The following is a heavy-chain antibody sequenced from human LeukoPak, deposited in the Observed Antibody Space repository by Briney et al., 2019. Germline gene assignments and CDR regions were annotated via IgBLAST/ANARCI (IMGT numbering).Heavy chain of an antibody. J-gene: IGHJ3*02. CDR3: ASTVVPAKDGAFDI. D-gene: IGHD2-2*01. CDR2: IIPIFGTA. Sequence: SVKVSCRASGGTFSSYAISWVRQAPGQGLEWMGGIIPIFGTANYAQKFQCRVTITADESTSTAYMELSSLRSEDTAVYYCASTVVPAKDGAFDIWGQGTMVTASS. CDR1: GGTFSSYA. V-gene: IGHV1-69*13.